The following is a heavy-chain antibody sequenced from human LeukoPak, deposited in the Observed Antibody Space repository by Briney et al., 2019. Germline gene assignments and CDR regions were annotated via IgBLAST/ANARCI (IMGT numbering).Heavy chain of an antibody. J-gene: IGHJ4*02. CDR3: ARHGRYSNGYARYFDY. CDR2: ISYSGST. D-gene: IGHD5-18*01. CDR1: GGSITSYY. V-gene: IGHV4-59*08. Sequence: PSETLSLTCTVSGGSITSYYWSWIRQPPGKGLEWIGYISYSGSTNYNPSLKSRVTISVDTSKHQFSLKLSSVTAADTAVYYCARHGRYSNGYARYFDYWRQGALVTVSS.